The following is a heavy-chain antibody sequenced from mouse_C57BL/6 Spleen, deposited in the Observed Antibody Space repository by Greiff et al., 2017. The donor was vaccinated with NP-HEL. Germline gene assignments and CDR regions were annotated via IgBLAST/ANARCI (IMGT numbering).Heavy chain of an antibody. D-gene: IGHD1-1*01. CDR1: GYTFTSYW. Sequence: VQLQQPGAELVMPGASVKLSCKASGYTFTSYWMHWVKQRPGQGLEWIGEIDPSDSYTNYNQKFKGKSTLTVDKSSSTAYMQLSSLTSEDSAVYYCARSGITTVVASFDYWGQGTTLTVSS. CDR2: IDPSDSYT. V-gene: IGHV1-69*01. J-gene: IGHJ2*01. CDR3: ARSGITTVVASFDY.